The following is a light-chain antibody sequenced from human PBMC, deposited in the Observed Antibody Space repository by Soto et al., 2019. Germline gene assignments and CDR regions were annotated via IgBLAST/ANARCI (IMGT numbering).Light chain of an antibody. V-gene: IGKV4-1*01. CDR2: WAS. CDR1: QSILFSSNNKNY. J-gene: IGKJ3*01. CDR3: QQYYVAPFT. Sequence: DIVMTQSPDSLAVSLGERATIKCKSSQSILFSSNNKNYLAWYQQKPRQPPKLLISWASTRKSGVPDRFSGSGSGTDFTLTISSLQAEDVAVYYCQQYYVAPFTFGPGTKVDIK.